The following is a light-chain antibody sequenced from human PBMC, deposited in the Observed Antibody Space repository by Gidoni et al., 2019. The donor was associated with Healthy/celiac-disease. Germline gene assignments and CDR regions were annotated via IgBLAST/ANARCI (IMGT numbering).Light chain of an antibody. CDR2: AAS. V-gene: IGKV1-39*01. CDR1: PSSSRH. J-gene: IGKJ2*01. Sequence: DIQMTQSPSSLSSSVGDRVCITCRASPSSSRHVNWYQQKPGKAPKLLRYAASSLQSGVPSRFSGSGSGTDFTLTISSLQPEDFATYYCQQSYSTPYTCGQGTKLEIK. CDR3: QQSYSTPYT.